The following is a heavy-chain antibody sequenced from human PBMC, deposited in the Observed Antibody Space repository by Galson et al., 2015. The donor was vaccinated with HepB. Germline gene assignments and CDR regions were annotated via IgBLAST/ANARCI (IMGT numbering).Heavy chain of an antibody. J-gene: IGHJ6*04. CDR1: GFTF. CDR3: AKDRGDV. V-gene: IGHV3-23*01. CDR2: IHGSSGTT. Sequence: SLRLSCAASGFTFLGWVRQAPGKGLEWVALIHGSSGTTYYADSVKGRFTISRDNSKNTLYLQMNSLRAEDTAIYYCAKDRGDVWGKGTTVTVSS.